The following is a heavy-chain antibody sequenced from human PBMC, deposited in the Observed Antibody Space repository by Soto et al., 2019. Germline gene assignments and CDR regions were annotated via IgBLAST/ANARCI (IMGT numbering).Heavy chain of an antibody. Sequence: GVSLRLSCAASGFTCSSYWMHWVRQATGKGLVWVSRINSDGSSTSYADSVKGRFTISRDNAKNTLYLQMNSLRAEDTAVYYCARQAGSRDAFDIWGQGTMVTVSS. V-gene: IGHV3-74*01. CDR3: ARQAGSRDAFDI. D-gene: IGHD1-1*01. CDR2: INSDGSST. J-gene: IGHJ3*02. CDR1: GFTCSSYW.